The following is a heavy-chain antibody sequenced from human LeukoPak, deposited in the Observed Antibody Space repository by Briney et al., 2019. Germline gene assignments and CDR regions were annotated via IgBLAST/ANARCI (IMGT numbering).Heavy chain of an antibody. D-gene: IGHD3-3*01. CDR3: ARRVGIFGYYYYYMDV. J-gene: IGHJ6*03. V-gene: IGHV4-34*01. Sequence: SETLSLTCAVYGGSFSGYYWSWIRQPPGKGLEWIGEINHSGSTNYNPSLKSRDTISVDTSKNQFSLKLSSVTAADTAVYYCARRVGIFGYYYYYMDVWGKGTTVTVSS. CDR1: GGSFSGYY. CDR2: INHSGST.